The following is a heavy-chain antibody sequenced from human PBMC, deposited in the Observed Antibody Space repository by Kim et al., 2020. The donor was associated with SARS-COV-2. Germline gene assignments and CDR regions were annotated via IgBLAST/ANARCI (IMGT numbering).Heavy chain of an antibody. CDR3: ARELIAARDY. V-gene: IGHV5-51*01. D-gene: IGHD6-6*01. Sequence: DTRDSPAFQGQVTISADKSISTAYLQWSSLKASDTAMYYCARELIAARDYWGQGTLVTVSS. CDR2: DT. J-gene: IGHJ4*02.